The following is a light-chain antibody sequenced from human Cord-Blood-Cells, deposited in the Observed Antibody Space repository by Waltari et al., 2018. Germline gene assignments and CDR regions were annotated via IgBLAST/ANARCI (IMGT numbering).Light chain of an antibody. J-gene: IGLJ3*02. CDR2: RNN. CDR1: RSHLGSTT. Sequence: QSVLTQPPSASGPPGQRVPTSCSGSRSHLGSTTVHWYQQLPGTAPKLLIDRNNQRPSGVPDRFSGSKSGTSASLAISGLQAEDEADYYCAAWDDSLNGRVFGGGTKLTVL. CDR3: AAWDDSLNGRV. V-gene: IGLV1-44*01.